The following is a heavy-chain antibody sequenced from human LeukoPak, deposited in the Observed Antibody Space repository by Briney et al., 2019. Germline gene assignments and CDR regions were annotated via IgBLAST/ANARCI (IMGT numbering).Heavy chain of an antibody. V-gene: IGHV3-9*01. CDR2: ICWNGGSL. Sequence: PGRFLRLSCAASGFTFGDYAMHWVRQAPGKGLEWVSGICWNGGSLGYADSVKGRFTISRDHAKNSLYLQMNSLRAKDTALYYCAKAGPPSRGGGGYMDVWGKGTTVTVSS. CDR3: AKAGPPSRGGGGYMDV. CDR1: GFTFGDYA. J-gene: IGHJ6*03. D-gene: IGHD2-15*01.